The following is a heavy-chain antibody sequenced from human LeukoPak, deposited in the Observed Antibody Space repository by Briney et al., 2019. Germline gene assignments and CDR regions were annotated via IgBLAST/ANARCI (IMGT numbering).Heavy chain of an antibody. Sequence: SETLSLTCAVYGGSFSGYYWSWIRQPPGKGLEWIGEINHSGSTNYNPSLKSRVTISVDTSKNQFSLKLSSVTAADTAVYYCAKLPSPEIGVKRSYNRVDPWGQGTPVHGFS. CDR3: AKLPSPEIGVKRSYNRVDP. CDR1: GGSFSGYY. J-gene: IGHJ5*02. V-gene: IGHV4-34*01. D-gene: IGHD3-3*01. CDR2: INHSGST.